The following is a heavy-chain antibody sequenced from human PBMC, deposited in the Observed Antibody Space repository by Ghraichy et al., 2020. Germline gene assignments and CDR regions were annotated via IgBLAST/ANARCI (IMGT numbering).Heavy chain of an antibody. V-gene: IGHV3-30*04. CDR1: GFTFSSYA. CDR2: ISYDGSNK. Sequence: GGSLRLSCAASGFTFSSYAMHWVRQAPGKGLEWVAVISYDGSNKYYADSVKGRFTISRDNSKNTLYLQMNSLRAEDTAVYYCARDSWLGRGYSGYAQEISYWGQGTLVTVSS. J-gene: IGHJ4*02. CDR3: ARDSWLGRGYSGYAQEISY. D-gene: IGHD5-12*01.